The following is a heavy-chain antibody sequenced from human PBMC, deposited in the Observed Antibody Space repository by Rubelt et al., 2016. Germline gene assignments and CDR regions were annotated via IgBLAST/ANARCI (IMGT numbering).Heavy chain of an antibody. Sequence: GYAQKFQGRVTMTRNTSISTAYMELSSLRSEDTAVYYCARPYSSAYYGMDVWGQGTLVTVSS. D-gene: IGHD6-19*01. J-gene: IGHJ6*02. CDR3: ARPYSSAYYGMDV. V-gene: IGHV1-8*01.